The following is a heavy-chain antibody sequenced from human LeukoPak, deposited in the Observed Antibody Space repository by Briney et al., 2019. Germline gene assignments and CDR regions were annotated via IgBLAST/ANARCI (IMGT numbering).Heavy chain of an antibody. CDR2: IKHDGSEK. V-gene: IGHV3-7*04. Sequence: GGSLRLSCAASGFTFSRYWMSWVRQAPAKGLDRVANIKHDGSEKYYLDCVTSRFTISRDNANNSLYLQMSSLRVEDTAVYYCARWGGGYDYWGQGTLVTVSS. CDR1: GFTFSRYW. CDR3: ARWGGGYDY. D-gene: IGHD5-12*01. J-gene: IGHJ4*02.